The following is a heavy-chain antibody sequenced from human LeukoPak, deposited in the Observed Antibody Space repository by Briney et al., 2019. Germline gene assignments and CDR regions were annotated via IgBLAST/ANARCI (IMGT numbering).Heavy chain of an antibody. CDR1: GYSLPTYW. CDR2: IYPGDSDI. D-gene: IGHD2-21*02. CDR3: ARRAYCGGDCYSDI. J-gene: IGHJ3*02. V-gene: IGHV5-51*01. Sequence: GESLKISCRSSGYSLPTYWIAWVRQMAGKGLEWMGSIYPGDSDIRYSPSFQGQVTFSADKSISTAYLQWSSLRASDTAMYFCARRAYCGGDCYSDIWGQGTMIIVSS.